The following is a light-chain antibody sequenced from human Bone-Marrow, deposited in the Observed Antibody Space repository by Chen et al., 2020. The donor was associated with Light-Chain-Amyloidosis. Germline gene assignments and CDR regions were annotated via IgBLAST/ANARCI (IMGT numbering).Light chain of an antibody. CDR2: EDD. CDR1: SGSIATNY. CDR3: QSYQGSSQGV. Sequence: NFMLTQPHSVSESPGKTVIISCTRSSGSIATNYVQWYQQRPGSSPTTVIYEDDQRPSGVPDRFSGSIDRSTNSASLTITGLKTEDEADYYCQSYQGSSQGVFGGGTKLTVL. V-gene: IGLV6-57*01. J-gene: IGLJ3*02.